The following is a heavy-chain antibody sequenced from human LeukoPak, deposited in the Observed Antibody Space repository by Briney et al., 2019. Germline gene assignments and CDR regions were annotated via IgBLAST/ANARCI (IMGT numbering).Heavy chain of an antibody. CDR3: ARLYDYVWGSYRYRYYYYYMDV. D-gene: IGHD3-16*02. CDR2: INHSGST. V-gene: IGHV4-34*01. CDR1: GFTVSSNY. J-gene: IGHJ6*03. Sequence: GSLRLSCAASGFTVSSNYMSWIRQPPGKGLEWIGEINHSGSTNYNPSLKSRVTISVDTSKNQFSLKLSSVTAADTAVYYCARLYDYVWGSYRYRYYYYYMDVWGKGTTVTVSS.